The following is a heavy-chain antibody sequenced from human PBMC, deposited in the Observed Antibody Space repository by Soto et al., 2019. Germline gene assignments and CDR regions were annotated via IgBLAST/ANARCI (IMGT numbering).Heavy chain of an antibody. CDR1: GGSFSGYY. CDR3: ASYKLTYDYYYGMDV. Sequence: PSETLSLTCAVYGGSFSGYYWSWIRQPPGKGLEWIGEINHSGSTNYNPSLKSRVTISVDTSKNQFSLKLSSVTAADTAVYYCASYKLTYDYYYGMDVWGQGTTVTVSS. V-gene: IGHV4-34*01. CDR2: INHSGST. D-gene: IGHD3-10*01. J-gene: IGHJ6*02.